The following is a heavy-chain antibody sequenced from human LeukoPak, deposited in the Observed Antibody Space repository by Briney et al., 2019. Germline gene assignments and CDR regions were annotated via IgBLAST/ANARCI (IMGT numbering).Heavy chain of an antibody. CDR2: IYYSGST. Sequence: SEALSLTCTVSGGAISSSHYYWGWIRQPPGKGLEWIGSIYYSGSTSYNSSLKGRVTISVDTSKNQFSLKLSSVTAADTAVYYCAILPARNTYYYDSSGYYRPGVHWGQGTLVTVSS. V-gene: IGHV4-39*07. J-gene: IGHJ4*02. D-gene: IGHD3-22*01. CDR3: AILPARNTYYYDSSGYYRPGVH. CDR1: GGAISSSHYY.